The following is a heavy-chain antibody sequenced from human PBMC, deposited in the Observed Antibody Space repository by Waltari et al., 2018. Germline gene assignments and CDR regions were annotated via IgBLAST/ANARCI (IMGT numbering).Heavy chain of an antibody. D-gene: IGHD1-1*01. J-gene: IGHJ4*02. CDR1: GFTVSNNY. V-gene: IGHV3-53*01. CDR2: IYSGGST. Sequence: EVQLVESGGGLIQPGGSLRLSCAASGFTVSNNYMSWVRRAPGKGLEWVSIIYSGGSTYYADSVKGRFTISRDNSRNTLYLQMNSLRAEDTAVYYCASFTTKTHWGQGTLVTVSS. CDR3: ASFTTKTH.